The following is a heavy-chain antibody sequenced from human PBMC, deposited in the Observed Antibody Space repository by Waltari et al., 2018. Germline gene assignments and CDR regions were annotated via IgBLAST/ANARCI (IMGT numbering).Heavy chain of an antibody. D-gene: IGHD3-10*01. CDR1: GFVVSTTY. Sequence: VQLVESGGGLMQPGGSLRLSCAPSGFVVSTTYMSWVRQAPGKGSEWVSITYASGDTFFADAVKGRFTVSRDSSKNTLYLQMDDLRADDTALYYCARDHFTLGLPSAFDVWGRGTVVTVSS. J-gene: IGHJ3*01. CDR3: ARDHFTLGLPSAFDV. V-gene: IGHV3-53*01. CDR2: TYASGDT.